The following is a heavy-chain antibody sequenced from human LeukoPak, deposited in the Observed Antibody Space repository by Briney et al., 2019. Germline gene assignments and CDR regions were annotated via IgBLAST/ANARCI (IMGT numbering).Heavy chain of an antibody. D-gene: IGHD2-21*01. CDR2: INSNTGGT. J-gene: IGHJ4*02. Sequence: ASVKVSCKASGYTFTDYYLHWVRQAPGQGLEWMGWINSNTGGTNYAQKFQGRVTMTRDTSISTAYMELSSLRSDDTAVYYCASPVIAIPGLADGDYWGQGTLVTVSS. CDR3: ASPVIAIPGLADGDY. CDR1: GYTFTDYY. V-gene: IGHV1-2*02.